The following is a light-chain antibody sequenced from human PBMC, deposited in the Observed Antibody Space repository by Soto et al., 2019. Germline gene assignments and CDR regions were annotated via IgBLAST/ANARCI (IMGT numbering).Light chain of an antibody. V-gene: IGKV3-11*01. CDR1: QNIGTS. J-gene: IGKJ1*01. Sequence: MVLTHAPATVSFSRGEVATLSFLAGQNIGTSLVWSQQKPGQSPRLLIYDASHRATGVPARFSGSGSGTDFTLTISGLEPEDFAVYYCQQYNNWPRTFGQGTKVDIK. CDR3: QQYNNWPRT. CDR2: DAS.